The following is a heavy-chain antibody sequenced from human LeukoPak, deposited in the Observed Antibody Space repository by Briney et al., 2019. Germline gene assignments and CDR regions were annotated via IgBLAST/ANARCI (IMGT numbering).Heavy chain of an antibody. D-gene: IGHD7-27*01. CDR1: GAFNSGSTYY. Sequence: SETLSLTCTVSGAFNSGSTYYWGWVRQPPGKGLEWIGSIYYTGSTYYNPSLKSRVTTSVDTSKNQFSLKLSSVTAADTAVYYCARVSGHYYYGMDVWGQGTTVTVSS. CDR3: ARVSGHYYYGMDV. J-gene: IGHJ6*02. V-gene: IGHV4-39*07. CDR2: IYYTGST.